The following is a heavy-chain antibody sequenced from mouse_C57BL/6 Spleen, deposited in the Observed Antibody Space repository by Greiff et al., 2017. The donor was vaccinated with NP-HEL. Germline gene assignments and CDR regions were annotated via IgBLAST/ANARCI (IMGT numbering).Heavy chain of an antibody. CDR2: IYPRRGNT. CDR3: ARSDYSNYGYYAMDY. J-gene: IGHJ4*01. CDR1: GYTFTSYG. D-gene: IGHD2-5*01. V-gene: IGHV1-81*01. Sequence: VQLQQSGAELARPGASVKLSCKASGYTFTSYGISWVKQRTGQGLEWIGEIYPRRGNTYYNEKFKGKATLTADKSSSTAYMELRSLTSEDSAVYFCARSDYSNYGYYAMDYWGQGTSVTVSS.